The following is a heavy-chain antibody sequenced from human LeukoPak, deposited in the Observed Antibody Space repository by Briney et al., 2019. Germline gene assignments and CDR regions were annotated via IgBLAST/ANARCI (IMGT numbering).Heavy chain of an antibody. Sequence: GGSLRLSCAASGFTFSDSGMNWVRQAPGKGLEWVSFISSSSSYIYFADSMRGRFTISRDNAKHLVYLQMNSLRAEDTGVYYCARGHTLSAFDYWGQGTLVTVSS. D-gene: IGHD1-26*01. CDR1: GFTFSDSG. CDR3: ARGHTLSAFDY. V-gene: IGHV3-21*01. CDR2: ISSSSSYI. J-gene: IGHJ4*02.